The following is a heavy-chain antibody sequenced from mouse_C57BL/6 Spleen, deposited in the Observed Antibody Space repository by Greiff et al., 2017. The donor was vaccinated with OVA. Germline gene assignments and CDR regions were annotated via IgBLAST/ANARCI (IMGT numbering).Heavy chain of an antibody. CDR2: IYPGSGST. V-gene: IGHV1-55*01. Sequence: QVQLQQSGAELVKPGASVKMSCKASGYTFTSYWITWVKQRPGQGLEWIGDIYPGSGSTNYNEKFKSKATLTVDTSSSTAYMQLSSLTSEDSAVYYCARKAYYSNYCDYWGQGTTLTVSS. D-gene: IGHD2-5*01. J-gene: IGHJ2*01. CDR3: ARKAYYSNYCDY. CDR1: GYTFTSYW.